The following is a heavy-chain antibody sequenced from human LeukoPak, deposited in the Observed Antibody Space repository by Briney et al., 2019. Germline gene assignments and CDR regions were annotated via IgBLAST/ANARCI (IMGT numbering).Heavy chain of an antibody. D-gene: IGHD4-23*01. Sequence: GGSLRLSCAASGFTFSSYAMSWVRQAPGKGLEWVSAISGSGGSTYYADSVKGRFTISRDNSKNTLYLQMNSLRAEDTAVYYCAKHRNPFTTVATFDYWGQGTLVTVSS. CDR1: GFTFSSYA. J-gene: IGHJ4*02. V-gene: IGHV3-23*01. CDR2: ISGSGGST. CDR3: AKHRNPFTTVATFDY.